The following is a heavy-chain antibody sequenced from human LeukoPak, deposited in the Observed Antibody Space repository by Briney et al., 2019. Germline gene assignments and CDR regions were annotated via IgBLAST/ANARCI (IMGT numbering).Heavy chain of an antibody. CDR3: ARPSAAYRDYAFDI. CDR2: IYYSGST. V-gene: IGHV4-59*08. D-gene: IGHD4-11*01. Sequence: PSETLSLTCTVSGGSISSYYWSWIRQPLGKGLEWIGYIYYSGSTNYNPSLKSRVTISVDTSKNQFSLKLSSVTAADTAVYFCARPSAAYRDYAFDIWGQGTMVTVSS. CDR1: GGSISSYY. J-gene: IGHJ3*02.